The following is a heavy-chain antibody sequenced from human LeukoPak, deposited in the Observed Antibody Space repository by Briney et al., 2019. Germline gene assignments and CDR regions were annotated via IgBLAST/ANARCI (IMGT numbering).Heavy chain of an antibody. CDR2: IGDSGSVT. CDR3: AKVTRELVYSMDV. CDR1: GFTFRSYA. V-gene: IGHV3-23*01. D-gene: IGHD1-1*01. J-gene: IGHJ6*02. Sequence: GGSLRLSCVASGFTFRSYALSWVRQAPGKGLEWVSTIGDSGSVTFAADAVKGRFTISRDNSKNTMYLQMDSLRVVDTAVYYCAKVTRELVYSMDVWGQGTTVTVSS.